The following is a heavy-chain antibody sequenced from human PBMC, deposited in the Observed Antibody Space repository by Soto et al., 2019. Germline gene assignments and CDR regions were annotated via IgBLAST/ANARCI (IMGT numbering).Heavy chain of an antibody. J-gene: IGHJ6*02. Sequence: QGHLVQSEAEVKKSGASVKVSCKASGYTFTRYGISWVRQAPGQGLEWMGWISGYNGDTNYAQKFQSGVSMTIDTSTTTAYMELRSLTSDDTAVYYCAKNGQPPYYYYGLDVWGQGTKVTVSS. CDR3: AKNGQPPYYYYGLDV. V-gene: IGHV1-18*01. D-gene: IGHD2-8*01. CDR1: GYTFTRYG. CDR2: ISGYNGDT.